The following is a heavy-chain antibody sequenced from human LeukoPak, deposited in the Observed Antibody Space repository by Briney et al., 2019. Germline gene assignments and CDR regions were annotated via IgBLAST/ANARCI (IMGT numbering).Heavy chain of an antibody. CDR3: ATSPPVVPAAITAFDI. CDR2: IYTSGSNP. D-gene: IGHD2-2*01. CDR1: GGSINSYY. V-gene: IGHV4-4*07. J-gene: IGHJ3*02. Sequence: SETLSLTCTVSGGSINSYYWSWIRQSAGKGLGWIGRIYTSGSNPDYSPSLKSRVTMSIDTSKNQFSLQLSSVTAADTAVYYCATSPPVVPAAITAFDIWGQGTMVTVSS.